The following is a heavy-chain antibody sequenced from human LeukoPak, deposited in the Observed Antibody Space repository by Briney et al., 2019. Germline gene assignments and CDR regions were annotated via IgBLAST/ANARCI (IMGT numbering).Heavy chain of an antibody. CDR2: ISSDPNYI. CDR1: GFIISDYT. CDR3: ARDLSSWLGGPFDY. J-gene: IGHJ4*02. D-gene: IGHD2-15*01. V-gene: IGHV3-21*06. Sequence: GGSLTLSCAASGFIISDYTMNWVRQAPGKGLEWVSSISSDPNYIYYADLVKGRFTISRDNARNSLSLEMDSLRVEDTAVYFCARDLSSWLGGPFDYWGQGTLVTVSS.